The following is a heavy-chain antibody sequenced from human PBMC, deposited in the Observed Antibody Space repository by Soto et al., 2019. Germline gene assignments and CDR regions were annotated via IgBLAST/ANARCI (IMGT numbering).Heavy chain of an antibody. CDR2: IYSGRTT. CDR3: VRGPADSMLRLLEWPYGDY. J-gene: IGHJ4*02. D-gene: IGHD3-3*01. Sequence: GESLKISCAASGFSVSDYYMNWVRQAPGKGLEWVSIIYSGRTTYYADSVKGRFTISRDDSKNTLYLQMNSLRPEDTALYYCVRGPADSMLRLLEWPYGDYWGQGTLVTVSS. CDR1: GFSVSDYY. V-gene: IGHV3-53*01.